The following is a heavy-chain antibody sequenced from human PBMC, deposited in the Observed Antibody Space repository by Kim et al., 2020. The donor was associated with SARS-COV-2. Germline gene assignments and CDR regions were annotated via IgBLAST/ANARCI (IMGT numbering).Heavy chain of an antibody. D-gene: IGHD6-19*01. Sequence: GGSLRLSCAASGFTFSSYAMSWVRQAPGKGLEWVSAISGSGGSTYYADSVKGRFTISRDNSKNTLYLQMNSLRAEDTAVYYCAKVRSQWLEPYYYYGMDVWGQGTTVTVSS. CDR3: AKVRSQWLEPYYYYGMDV. V-gene: IGHV3-23*01. J-gene: IGHJ6*02. CDR1: GFTFSSYA. CDR2: ISGSGGST.